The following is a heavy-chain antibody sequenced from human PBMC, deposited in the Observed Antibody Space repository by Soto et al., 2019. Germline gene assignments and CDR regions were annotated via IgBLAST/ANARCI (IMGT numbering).Heavy chain of an antibody. CDR1: GGSFSGYY. D-gene: IGHD6-13*01. Sequence: QVQLQQWGAGLLKPSETLSLTCAVYGGSFSGYYWSWIRQPPGKGLEWIGEINHSGSTNYNPSLKRRVTISVDTSKNQFSLKLSSVTAADTAVYYCAREKPYSSSWDHDYWGQGTLVTVSS. V-gene: IGHV4-34*01. J-gene: IGHJ4*02. CDR2: INHSGST. CDR3: AREKPYSSSWDHDY.